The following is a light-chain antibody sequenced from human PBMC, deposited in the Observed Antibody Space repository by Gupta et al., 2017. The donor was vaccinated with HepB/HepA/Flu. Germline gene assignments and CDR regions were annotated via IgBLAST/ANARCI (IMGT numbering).Light chain of an antibody. Sequence: DIQMTQSPSSLSASVGDRVTITCRASQSISTYLNWYQQKPGKAPKVLIYAASSLQSGVPSRFSGGGSGTDFTLTVSSLQPEDFATYFCQQIYCTPQTFGQGTKVEIK. V-gene: IGKV1-39*01. CDR1: QSISTY. CDR3: QQIYCTPQT. CDR2: AAS. J-gene: IGKJ1*01.